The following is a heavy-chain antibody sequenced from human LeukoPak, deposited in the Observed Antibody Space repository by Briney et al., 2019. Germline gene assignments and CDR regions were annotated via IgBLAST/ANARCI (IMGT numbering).Heavy chain of an antibody. CDR1: GFTFSDYT. CDR3: TTEAWFGEALDY. CDR2: L. Sequence: SGGSLRLSCAASGFTFSDYTMNWVRQAPGKGLEWSHPLDSVKGRFTISRDNAQNSLYLQMNSLKTEDTAVYYCTTEAWFGEALDYWGQGTLVTVSS. D-gene: IGHD3-10*01. J-gene: IGHJ4*02. V-gene: IGHV3-69-1*01.